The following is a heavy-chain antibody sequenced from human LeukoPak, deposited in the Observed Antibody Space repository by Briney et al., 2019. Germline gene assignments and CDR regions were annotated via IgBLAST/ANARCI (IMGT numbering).Heavy chain of an antibody. D-gene: IGHD1-26*01. J-gene: IGHJ3*02. CDR1: GFTVTSNY. CDR3: ARLGVGATRDAFDI. Sequence: PGGSLRLSCAVSGFTVTSNYMSWVRQAPGKGLEWVSGINWNGGSTGYADSVEGRFTISRDNAKNSLYLQMNSLRAEDTALYYCARLGVGATRDAFDIWGQGTMVTVSS. V-gene: IGHV3-20*04. CDR2: INWNGGST.